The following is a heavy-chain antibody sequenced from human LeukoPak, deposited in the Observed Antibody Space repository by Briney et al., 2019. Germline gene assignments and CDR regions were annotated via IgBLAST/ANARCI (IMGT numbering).Heavy chain of an antibody. Sequence: GGSLRLSCAASRFTFGSSWMSWVRQAPGKGLEWVANINQDGSEKYYVDSVKGRFTISRDNAKNSLYLQMNSLRAEDTAVYYCARDKPVTMVRGVILTNYYYYMDVWGKGTTVTISS. CDR1: RFTFGSSW. J-gene: IGHJ6*03. CDR2: INQDGSEK. V-gene: IGHV3-7*01. D-gene: IGHD3-10*01. CDR3: ARDKPVTMVRGVILTNYYYYMDV.